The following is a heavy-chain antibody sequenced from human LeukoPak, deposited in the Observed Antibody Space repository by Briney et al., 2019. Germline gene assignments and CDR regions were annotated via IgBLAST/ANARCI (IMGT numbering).Heavy chain of an antibody. CDR1: GFTFNDAW. J-gene: IGHJ3*02. Sequence: GGSLRLSCAASGFTFNDAWMSWVRQAPGKGLEWVGRIKSKTDGGTTDYAAPVKGRFTISRDDSKNTLYLQMNSLRAEDTAVYYCAREWRSGYYMDDAFDIWGQGTMVTVSS. CDR3: AREWRSGYYMDDAFDI. CDR2: IKSKTDGGTT. D-gene: IGHD3-3*01. V-gene: IGHV3-15*01.